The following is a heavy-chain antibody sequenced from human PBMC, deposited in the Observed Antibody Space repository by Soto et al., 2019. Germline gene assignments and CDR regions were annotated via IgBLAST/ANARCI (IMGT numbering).Heavy chain of an antibody. D-gene: IGHD6-19*01. V-gene: IGHV1-18*01. CDR3: ATYSGGWYGIGMYG. J-gene: IGHJ6*02. CDR2: TSAYNGNT. CDR1: GYTLTNYG. Sequence: QVQLVQSGAEVKKPGASVKVSCKASGYTLTNYGISWVRQAPGQGLEWMGWTSAYNGNTNYAQKLQGRVPMTTDTPTSTAEMELRSLRSDARAVSYCATYSGGWYGIGMYGWCQGATVTFSS.